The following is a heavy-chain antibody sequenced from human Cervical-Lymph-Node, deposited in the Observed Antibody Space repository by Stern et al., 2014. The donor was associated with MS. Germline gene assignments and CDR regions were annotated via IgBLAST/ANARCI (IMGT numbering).Heavy chain of an antibody. D-gene: IGHD1-26*01. CDR2: ISYDGSNK. V-gene: IGHV3-30*03. Sequence: VQLVQSGGGVVQPGKSLRLSWAASGFTFSDHGMHWVRQAPGKGLEWVAVISYDGSNKYYTDSVKGRFTISRDNSKNTLYLQMNSLRAEDTCVYYCARDETFSGSHTYDYWGQGILVTVSS. J-gene: IGHJ4*02. CDR3: ARDETFSGSHTYDY. CDR1: GFTFSDHG.